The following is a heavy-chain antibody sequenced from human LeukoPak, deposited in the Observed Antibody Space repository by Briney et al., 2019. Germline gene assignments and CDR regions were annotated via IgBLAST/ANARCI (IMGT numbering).Heavy chain of an antibody. CDR3: ARESGLMVVTPGTLSWWYFDL. J-gene: IGHJ2*01. V-gene: IGHV3-7*01. CDR2: IKQDGSEK. Sequence: PGGSLRLSCAASGSTFSSYWMSWVRQAPGKGLEWVANIKQDGSEKYYVDSVKGRFTISRDNAKNSLYLQMNSLRAEDTAVYYCARESGLMVVTPGTLSWWYFDLWGRGTLVTVSS. CDR1: GSTFSSYW. D-gene: IGHD4-23*01.